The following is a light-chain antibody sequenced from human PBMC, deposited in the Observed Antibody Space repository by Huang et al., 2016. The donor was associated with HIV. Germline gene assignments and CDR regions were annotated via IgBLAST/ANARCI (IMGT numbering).Light chain of an antibody. J-gene: IGKJ1*01. CDR3: QQANSFPRT. CDR1: QAISSW. Sequence: DIRMTQSPSSVSASVGDSVAITCRASQAISSWLAWYQQRPGRAPKLLIYAASTLQSGVPSRFNVSGSGTDFTLTINSLQPEDFATYYCQQANSFPRTFGQGTKVEVK. V-gene: IGKV1-12*01. CDR2: AAS.